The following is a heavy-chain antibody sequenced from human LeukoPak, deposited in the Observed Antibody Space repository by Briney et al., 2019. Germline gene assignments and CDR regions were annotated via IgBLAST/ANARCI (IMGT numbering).Heavy chain of an antibody. CDR3: AKSQGVVITNFDY. Sequence: GGSLRLSCAASGFTFSSYSMNWVRQAPGKGLEWVSSISSSSSYIYYADSVKGRFTISRDNSKNTLYLQMNSLRAEDTAVYYCAKSQGVVITNFDYWGQGTLVTVSS. V-gene: IGHV3-21*04. J-gene: IGHJ4*02. CDR1: GFTFSSYS. D-gene: IGHD3-22*01. CDR2: ISSSSSYI.